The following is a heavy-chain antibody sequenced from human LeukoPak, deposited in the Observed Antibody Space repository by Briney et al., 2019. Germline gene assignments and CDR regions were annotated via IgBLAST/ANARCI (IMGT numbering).Heavy chain of an antibody. Sequence: PSETLSLTCTVSGGSISSYYWSWIRQPPGKGLEWIGYIYYSGSTNYNPSLKSRVTISVDTSKNQLFLKLSSVTAADTAVYYCARAYSSSSEVWFDPWGQGTLVTVSS. V-gene: IGHV4-59*01. CDR1: GGSISSYY. J-gene: IGHJ5*02. CDR2: IYYSGST. CDR3: ARAYSSSSEVWFDP. D-gene: IGHD6-6*01.